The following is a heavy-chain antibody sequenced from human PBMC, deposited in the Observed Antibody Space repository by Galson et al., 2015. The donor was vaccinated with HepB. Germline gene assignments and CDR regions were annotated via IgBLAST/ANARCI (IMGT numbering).Heavy chain of an antibody. CDR1: GFPFSDYY. J-gene: IGHJ4*02. CDR3: ARVGVWAVPGASEGFDH. Sequence: SLRLSCAASGFPFSDYYMSWIRQTPGKGLEWISHISSSTSYTKYADSVKGRFTISRDDAENSLYLQMNSLRVEETAVYYCARVGVWAVPGASEGFDHWGQGVLVIVSS. V-gene: IGHV3-11*06. CDR2: ISSSTSYT. D-gene: IGHD2-2*01.